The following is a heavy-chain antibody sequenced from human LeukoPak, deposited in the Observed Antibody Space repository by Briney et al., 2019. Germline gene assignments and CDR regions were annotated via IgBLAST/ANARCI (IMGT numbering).Heavy chain of an antibody. Sequence: PGGSLRLSCSASGFTFNSYAMHWVRQAPGKGLEYVSDIRSNGGSTYYADSVKGRFTISRDNSKNTLYLQMSSLRAEDTAVYYCVKDRRLDYSRFDCWGQGTLVTVSS. V-gene: IGHV3-64D*06. J-gene: IGHJ4*02. CDR2: IRSNGGST. CDR3: VKDRRLDYSRFDC. CDR1: GFTFNSYA. D-gene: IGHD2-15*01.